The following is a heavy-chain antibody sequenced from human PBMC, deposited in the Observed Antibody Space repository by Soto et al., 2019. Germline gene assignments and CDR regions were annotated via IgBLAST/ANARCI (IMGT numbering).Heavy chain of an antibody. J-gene: IGHJ4*02. CDR3: ARGLTYNWNRSAFNHFDY. Sequence: SETLSLTCTVSGGSISSADYCWSWIRQRPGKGLEWIGYIYYSGSTNYNPSLKSRVTISVDTSKNQFSLKLSSVTAADTAVYYCARGLTYNWNRSAFNHFDYWGQGTLVTVSS. D-gene: IGHD1-20*01. CDR1: GGSISSADYC. CDR2: IYYSGST. V-gene: IGHV4-30-4*01.